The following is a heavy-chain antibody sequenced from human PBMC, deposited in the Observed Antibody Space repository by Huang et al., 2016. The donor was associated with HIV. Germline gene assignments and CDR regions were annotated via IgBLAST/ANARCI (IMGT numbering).Heavy chain of an antibody. V-gene: IGHV3-74*01. CDR1: GFTFSSYW. CDR3: VRDPRIQSWLNYFDY. D-gene: IGHD3-22*01. CDR2: INSDGSSS. J-gene: IGHJ4*02. Sequence: EVQLVESGGGLVQPGGSLRLSCAASGFTFSSYWMHWVRQAPGKGRVWVSCINSDGSSSGYADSVKGRFTSSRDNAKNTLYLQMNSLRAEDTAVYYCVRDPRIQSWLNYFDYWGQGTLVSVSS.